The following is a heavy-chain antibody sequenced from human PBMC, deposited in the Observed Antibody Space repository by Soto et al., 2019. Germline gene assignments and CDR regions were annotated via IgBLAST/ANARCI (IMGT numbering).Heavy chain of an antibody. D-gene: IGHD6-6*01. CDR3: ASGPPLYSSSSGGILFY. CDR2: IIPILGIA. V-gene: IGHV1-69*02. J-gene: IGHJ4*02. Sequence: VASVKVSCKASGGTFSSYTISWVRQAPGQGLEWMGRIIPILGIANYAQKFQGRVTITAGKSTSTAYMELSSLRSEDTAVYYCASGPPLYSSSSGGILFYWGQGTLVTVSS. CDR1: GGTFSSYT.